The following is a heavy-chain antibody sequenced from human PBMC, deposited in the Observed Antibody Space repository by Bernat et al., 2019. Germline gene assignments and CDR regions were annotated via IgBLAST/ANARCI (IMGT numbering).Heavy chain of an antibody. V-gene: IGHV1-69*01. Sequence: QVQLVQSGAEVKKPGSSVKVSCKASGGTFSSYAISWVRQAPGQGLEWMGGIIPIFGTANYAQKFQGRVTITADESTSTAYMELSSLRSEDTAVYYCASESSYYYGSGSYSYYFDYWGQGTLVTVSS. D-gene: IGHD3-10*01. CDR3: ASESSYYYGSGSYSYYFDY. J-gene: IGHJ4*02. CDR2: IIPIFGTA. CDR1: GGTFSSYA.